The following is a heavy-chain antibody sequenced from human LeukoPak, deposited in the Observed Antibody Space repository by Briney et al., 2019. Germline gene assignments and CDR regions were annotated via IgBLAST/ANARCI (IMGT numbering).Heavy chain of an antibody. CDR3: ARDRMAAY. J-gene: IGHJ4*02. CDR1: GFTFSSYA. Sequence: GGSLRLSCAASGFTFSSYAMHWVRQAPGKGLEWVAVISYDGSNKYYADSVKGRFTISRDNSKNTLYLQMNSLRAEDTAVYYRARDRMAAYWGQGTLVTVSS. V-gene: IGHV3-30*04. CDR2: ISYDGSNK. D-gene: IGHD5-24*01.